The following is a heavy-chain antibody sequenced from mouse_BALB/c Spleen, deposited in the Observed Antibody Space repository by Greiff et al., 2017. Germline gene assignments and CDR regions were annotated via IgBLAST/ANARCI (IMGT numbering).Heavy chain of an antibody. CDR1: GYTFTSYW. D-gene: IGHD1-1*01. J-gene: IGHJ2*01. CDR2: IDPSDSYT. V-gene: IGHV1-69*02. CDR3: ARGGTVVAIDY. Sequence: VKLQQPGAELVKPGASVKLSCKASGYTFTSYWMHWVKQRPGQGLEWIGEIDPSDSYTNYNQKFKGKATLTVDKSSSTAYMQLSSLTSEDSAVYYCARGGTVVAIDYWGQGTTLTVSS.